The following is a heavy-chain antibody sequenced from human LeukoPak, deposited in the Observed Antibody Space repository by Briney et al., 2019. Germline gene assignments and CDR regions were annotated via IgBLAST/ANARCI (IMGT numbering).Heavy chain of an antibody. CDR1: GYTFTRYY. V-gene: IGHV1-46*01. J-gene: IGHJ4*02. D-gene: IGHD5-24*01. Sequence: ASVKVSCKASGYTFTRYYMHWVRQAPGQGLEWMGIVDPSGGSTSYAQNFQGGVTMTRDATTSTVYLELSSLRSEDTAVYYCARDFGEMPNYWGQGTLVTVSS. CDR2: VDPSGGST. CDR3: ARDFGEMPNY.